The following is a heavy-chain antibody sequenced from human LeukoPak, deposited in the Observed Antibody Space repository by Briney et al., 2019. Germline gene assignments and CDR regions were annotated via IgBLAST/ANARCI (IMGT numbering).Heavy chain of an antibody. J-gene: IGHJ4*02. Sequence: PSETLSLTCAVYGGSFSGYYWSWIRQPPGKGLEWIGEINHSGSTNYNPSLKSRVTISVDTSKNQFSLKLSSVTAADTAVYYCARRPPYSSSWYTSYYFDYWGQGTLVTVSS. CDR2: INHSGST. D-gene: IGHD6-13*01. V-gene: IGHV4-34*01. CDR1: GGSFSGYY. CDR3: ARRPPYSSSWYTSYYFDY.